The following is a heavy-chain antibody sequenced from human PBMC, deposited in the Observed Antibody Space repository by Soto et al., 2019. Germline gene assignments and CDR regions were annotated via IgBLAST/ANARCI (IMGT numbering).Heavy chain of an antibody. J-gene: IGHJ6*02. V-gene: IGHV3-30-3*01. CDR1: GFTFSSYA. CDR2: ISYDGSNK. Sequence: GGSLRLSCAASGFTFSSYAMHWVRQAPGKGLEWVAVISYDGSNKYYADSVKGRFTISRDNSKNTLYLQMNSLRAEDTAVYYCARKTPPLIAAAGNSYYYGMDVWGQGTTVTVSS. CDR3: ARKTPPLIAAAGNSYYYGMDV. D-gene: IGHD6-13*01.